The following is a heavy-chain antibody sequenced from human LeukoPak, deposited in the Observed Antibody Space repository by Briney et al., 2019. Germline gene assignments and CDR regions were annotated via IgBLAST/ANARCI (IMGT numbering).Heavy chain of an antibody. Sequence: GGSLRLSCAASGFTFSSYWVSWVRQAPGKGLEWVANIKQDGSEKYYVDSVKGRFTISRDNAKNSLYLQMNSLRAEDTALYYCARVVAVAGKAFDYWGQGTLVTVSS. CDR3: ARVVAVAGKAFDY. J-gene: IGHJ4*02. CDR1: GFTFSSYW. D-gene: IGHD6-19*01. CDR2: IKQDGSEK. V-gene: IGHV3-7*01.